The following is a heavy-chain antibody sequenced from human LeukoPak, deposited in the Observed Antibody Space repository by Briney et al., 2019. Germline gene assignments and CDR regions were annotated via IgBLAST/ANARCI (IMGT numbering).Heavy chain of an antibody. V-gene: IGHV1-18*01. CDR3: VKDYSYVIDY. Sequence: ASVKVSCKASGFTFTSSAMQWVRQARGQRLEWMGWISANNGDIHPAQKFQGRVTLTIDTSTSTAYMELRSLRFDDTAVYYCVKDYSYVIDYWGQGTPVTVSS. J-gene: IGHJ4*02. D-gene: IGHD5-18*01. CDR2: ISANNGDI. CDR1: GFTFTSSA.